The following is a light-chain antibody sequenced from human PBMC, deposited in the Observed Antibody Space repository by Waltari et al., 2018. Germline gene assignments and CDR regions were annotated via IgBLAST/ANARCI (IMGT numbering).Light chain of an antibody. J-gene: IGLJ1*01. CDR1: SSDVGGYEY. Sequence: QSALTQPASVSGSPGQSITISCTGSSSDVGGYEYVSWYQQHPGKVPNLIIYEVSKRSSGVSHRFSGSKSGNTASPPIAGLQAEDEAHYYCSSYTRTSTLDYVFGTGTKVTVL. CDR3: SSYTRTSTLDYV. V-gene: IGLV2-14*01. CDR2: EVS.